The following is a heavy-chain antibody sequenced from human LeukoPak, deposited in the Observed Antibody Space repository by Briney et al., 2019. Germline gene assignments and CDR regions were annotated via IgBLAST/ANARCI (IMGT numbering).Heavy chain of an antibody. CDR3: AKTRGDY. J-gene: IGHJ4*02. CDR2: MSGSGGRT. CDR1: GFTFSRDA. V-gene: IGHV3-23*01. Sequence: PGGCLRLSCAASGFTFSRDAMSWVRQAPGKGVEGGSAMSGSGGRTDYADSVKGRFTISRDNSNHTLYLQMNSLRAEDTAVYYCAKTRGDYWGQGTLVTVSS.